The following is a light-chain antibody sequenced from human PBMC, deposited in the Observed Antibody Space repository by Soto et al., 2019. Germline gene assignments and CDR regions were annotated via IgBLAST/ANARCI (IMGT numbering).Light chain of an antibody. J-gene: IGKJ4*01. CDR1: QGLVYSDGNIY. CDR2: RIS. CDR3: MHSTHLPLA. Sequence: DVVMTHSPLSLPVSLGQPASISCRSSQGLVYSDGNIYLSRFHRSPGQSPRRLIYRISNRDSGVTDRFSGSGCGTDFTLKINRVEAKDVGVDYCMHSTHLPLAFGGATKVEIK. V-gene: IGKV2-30*01.